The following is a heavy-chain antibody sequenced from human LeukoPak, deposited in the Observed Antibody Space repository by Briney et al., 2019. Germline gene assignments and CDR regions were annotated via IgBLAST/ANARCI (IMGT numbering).Heavy chain of an antibody. CDR3: ATLIVVPRGYFDY. Sequence: SETLSLTCTVSGGSISSSSYYWGWIRQPPGKGLEWIGSIYYSGSTYYNPSLKSRVTISVDTSKNQFSLKLSSVTAADTAVYYCATLIVVPRGYFDYWGQGTLVTVSS. J-gene: IGHJ4*02. V-gene: IGHV4-39*07. D-gene: IGHD3-22*01. CDR2: IYYSGST. CDR1: GGSISSSSYY.